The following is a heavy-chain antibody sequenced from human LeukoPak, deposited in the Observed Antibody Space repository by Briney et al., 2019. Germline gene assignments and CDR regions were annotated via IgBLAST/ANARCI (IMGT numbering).Heavy chain of an antibody. CDR3: AREGHYYDSSGFPDY. CDR2: ISSSGGTI. Sequence: PGGSLRLSCAASTFTLSSYTMNWVRQAPGKGLEWVSYISSSGGTIYYADSVKGRFTISRGNAKNSLYLQMNSLRAEDTAVYYCAREGHYYDSSGFPDYWGQGTLVTVSS. J-gene: IGHJ4*02. V-gene: IGHV3-48*03. D-gene: IGHD3-22*01. CDR1: TFTLSSYT.